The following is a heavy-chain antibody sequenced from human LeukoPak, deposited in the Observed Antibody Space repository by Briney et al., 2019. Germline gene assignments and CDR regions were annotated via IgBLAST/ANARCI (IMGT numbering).Heavy chain of an antibody. V-gene: IGHV4-4*07. CDR2: IYTSGST. CDR1: GGSISSYY. Sequence: SETLSLTCTVSGGSISSYYWSWIRQPAGKGLEWIGRIYTSGSTNYNPSPKSRVTMSVDTSKNQFSLKLSSVTAADTAVYYCARDLGVGYCSSTSCYKSPYYYYYMDVWGKGTTVTISS. CDR3: ARDLGVGYCSSTSCYKSPYYYYYMDV. J-gene: IGHJ6*03. D-gene: IGHD2-2*02.